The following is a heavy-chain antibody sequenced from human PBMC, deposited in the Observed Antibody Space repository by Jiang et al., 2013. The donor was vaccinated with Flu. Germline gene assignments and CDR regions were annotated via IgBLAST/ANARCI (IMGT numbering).Heavy chain of an antibody. V-gene: IGHV4-59*01. CDR1: GGSISSYY. Sequence: SGPGLVKPSETLSLTCTVSGGSISSYYWSWIRQPPGKGLEWIGYIYYSGSTNYNPSLKSRVAISVDTSKNQFSLKLSSVTAADTAVYYCARDPDWNEPKGFAFDIWGQGTMVTVSS. J-gene: IGHJ3*02. D-gene: IGHD1-1*01. CDR2: IYYSGST. CDR3: ARDPDWNEPKGFAFDI.